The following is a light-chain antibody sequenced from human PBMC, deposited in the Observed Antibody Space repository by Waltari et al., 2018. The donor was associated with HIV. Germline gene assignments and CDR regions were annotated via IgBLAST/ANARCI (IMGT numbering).Light chain of an antibody. CDR3: QSYDSSLSGYV. V-gene: IGLV2-14*02. Sequence: QSALTQPASVSGSPGQSITISCTGTSSDVGSYNLVSWYQQHPGKAPKLLIYGNINRPSGVPDRFSGSESGTSASLAITGLQAEDEADYYCQSYDSSLSGYVFGTGTKVTVL. CDR1: SSDVGSYNL. J-gene: IGLJ1*01. CDR2: GNI.